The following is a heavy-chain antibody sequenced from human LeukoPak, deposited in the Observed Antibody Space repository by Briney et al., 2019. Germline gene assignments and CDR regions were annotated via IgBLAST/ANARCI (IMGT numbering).Heavy chain of an antibody. CDR3: ARDGYRYDSSGYYLDY. V-gene: IGHV4-4*07. CDR2: IYTSGST. Sequence: SETLSLTCTVSGGSISNYYWSWIRQPAGKGLEWIGRIYTSGSTNYNPSLKSRVTMSVDTSKNQFSLKLSSVTAADTAVYYCARDGYRYDSSGYYLDYWGQGTLVTVSS. CDR1: GGSISNYY. J-gene: IGHJ4*02. D-gene: IGHD3-22*01.